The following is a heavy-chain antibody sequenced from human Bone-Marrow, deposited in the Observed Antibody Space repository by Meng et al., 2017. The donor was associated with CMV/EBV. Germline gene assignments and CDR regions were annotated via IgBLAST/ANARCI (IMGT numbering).Heavy chain of an antibody. V-gene: IGHV3-23*01. Sequence: GESLKISCAASGFIFTNYAMSWVRQAPGKGLEWVSLINAGGDRTHYADSAKGRFTISRDDSKNTLFLQMNSLRVEDTALYYCARDLDSSGRFDEDFWGQGTLVTVSS. CDR3: ARDLDSSGRFDEDF. D-gene: IGHD6-19*01. CDR2: INAGGDRT. J-gene: IGHJ4*02. CDR1: GFIFTNYA.